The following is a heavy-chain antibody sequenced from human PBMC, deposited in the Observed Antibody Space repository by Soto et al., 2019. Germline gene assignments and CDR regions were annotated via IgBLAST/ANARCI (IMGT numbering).Heavy chain of an antibody. D-gene: IGHD6-19*01. CDR3: AKDNGAIAVAVTPGQGWFDP. CDR2: ISYDGSNK. Sequence: GGSLRFSCAASGFTFSSYGMHWVRQAPGKGLEWVAVISYDGSNKYYADSVKGRFTISRDNSKNTLYLQMNSLRAEDTAVYYCAKDNGAIAVAVTPGQGWFDPWGQGTLVTVSS. V-gene: IGHV3-30*18. CDR1: GFTFSSYG. J-gene: IGHJ5*02.